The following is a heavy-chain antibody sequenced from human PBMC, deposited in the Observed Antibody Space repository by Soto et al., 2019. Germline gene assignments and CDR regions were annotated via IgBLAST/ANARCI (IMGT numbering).Heavy chain of an antibody. D-gene: IGHD3-3*01. CDR2: INHSGST. CDR3: ARGRSGYYNWFDP. J-gene: IGHJ5*02. CDR1: GGSFSGYY. Sequence: QVQLQQWGAGLLKPSETLSLTCAVYGGSFSGYYWSWIRQPPGKGLEWIGEINHSGSTNYNPSLKSRVTISVDTSKNQFSLKLSSVTAADTARYYCARGRSGYYNWFDPWGQGTLVTVSS. V-gene: IGHV4-34*01.